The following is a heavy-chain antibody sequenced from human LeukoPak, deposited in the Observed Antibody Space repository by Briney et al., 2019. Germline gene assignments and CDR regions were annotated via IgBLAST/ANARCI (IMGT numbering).Heavy chain of an antibody. CDR3: ARDYNC. J-gene: IGHJ4*02. V-gene: IGHV3-11*01. Sequence: GGSPRLSCSASGFIFTDYYMSWIRQAPGKGLEWVSYISPSGTVIYNGDSVKGRFTISRDNAKKSLYLQMNSLRAEDTAVYYCARDYNCWGQGTLVTVSS. D-gene: IGHD3-10*01. CDR1: GFIFTDYY. CDR2: ISPSGTVI.